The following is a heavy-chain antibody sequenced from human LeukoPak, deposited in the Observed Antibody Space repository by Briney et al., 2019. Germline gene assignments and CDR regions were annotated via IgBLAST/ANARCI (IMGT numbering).Heavy chain of an antibody. D-gene: IGHD5-18*01. J-gene: IGHJ4*02. CDR3: ARVGYSYGSYYFDY. CDR1: GGSFSGYY. V-gene: IGHV4-34*01. Sequence: PSETLSLTCAVYGGSFSGYYWSWIRQPPGKGLEWIGEINHSGRTNYNPSLKSRVTISVDTSKNHFSLKLSSVTAADTAVYYCARVGYSYGSYYFDYWGQGTLVTVSS. CDR2: INHSGRT.